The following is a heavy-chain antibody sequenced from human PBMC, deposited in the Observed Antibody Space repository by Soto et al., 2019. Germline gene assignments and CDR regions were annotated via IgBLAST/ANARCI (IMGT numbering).Heavy chain of an antibody. D-gene: IGHD3-9*01. CDR3: AHRYFDWLWDY. CDR1: APPPSTSGLA. Sequence: QITLKAPGPTPAKPTQTPTPTRTPPAPPPSTSGLALPWIPQPPGTALEWLALTYWDDDKRYSPSLKSRLTITKDTSKNQVVLTMTNMDPVDTATYYCAHRYFDWLWDYWGQGTRVTVSS. V-gene: IGHV2-5*02. CDR2: TYWDDDK. J-gene: IGHJ4*02.